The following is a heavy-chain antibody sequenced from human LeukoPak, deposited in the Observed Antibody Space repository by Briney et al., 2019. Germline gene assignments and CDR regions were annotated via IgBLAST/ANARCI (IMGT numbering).Heavy chain of an antibody. J-gene: IGHJ4*02. Sequence: GGSLRLSCAASGFTFSNAWMNWVRQAPGKGLEWVANIKQDGYEKYYVDSVKGRFTISRDNAKNSLYLQMNSLRADDTAVYYCARDKIVGPTTLDFWGQGTLVTVSS. CDR3: ARDKIVGPTTLDF. D-gene: IGHD1-26*01. CDR1: GFTFSNAW. V-gene: IGHV3-7*01. CDR2: IKQDGYEK.